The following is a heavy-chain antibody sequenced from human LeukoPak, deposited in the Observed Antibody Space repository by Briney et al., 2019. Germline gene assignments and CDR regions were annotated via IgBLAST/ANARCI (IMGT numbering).Heavy chain of an antibody. CDR1: GFTFSSYA. D-gene: IGHD2-8*01. J-gene: IGHJ4*02. CDR3: AKDHRRLSIVLMVYAIGFDY. CDR2: ISGSGGST. V-gene: IGHV3-23*01. Sequence: PGGSLRLSCAASGFTFSSYAMSWVRQAPGKGLEWVSAISGSGGSTYYADSVKGRFTISSDNSKNTLYLQMNSLRDEDTAVYYCAKDHRRLSIVLMVYAIGFDYWGQGTLVTVSS.